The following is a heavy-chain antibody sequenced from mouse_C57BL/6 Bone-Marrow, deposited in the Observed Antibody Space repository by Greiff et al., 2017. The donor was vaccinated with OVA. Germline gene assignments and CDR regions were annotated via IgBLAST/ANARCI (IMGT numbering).Heavy chain of an antibody. CDR1: GYTFTSYT. CDR2: IDHTNDYT. J-gene: IGHJ2*01. V-gene: IGHV1-4*01. CDR3: TREYYFGY. Sequence: VQRVESGAELARPGASVKMSCKASGYTFTSYTIHWVKQRPGQGLEWIGYIDHTNDYTNYNQKFKGKATLTADKSSSTAYMQLSSLTSEDSAVYYSTREYYFGYWGQGTTLTVSS.